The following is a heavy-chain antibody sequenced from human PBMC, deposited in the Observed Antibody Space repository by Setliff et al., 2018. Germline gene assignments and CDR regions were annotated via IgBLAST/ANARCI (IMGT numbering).Heavy chain of an antibody. V-gene: IGHV1-2*04. Sequence: ASVKVSCKASGYTFTGYYMHWVRQAPGQGLEWMGWINPNSGGTNYAQKFQGWVTMTRDTSISTAYMELSRLRSDDTAVYYCVRSGWLREYYFDYWGQGTLVTVSS. CDR3: VRSGWLREYYFDY. CDR2: INPNSGGT. CDR1: GYTFTGYY. J-gene: IGHJ4*02. D-gene: IGHD5-12*01.